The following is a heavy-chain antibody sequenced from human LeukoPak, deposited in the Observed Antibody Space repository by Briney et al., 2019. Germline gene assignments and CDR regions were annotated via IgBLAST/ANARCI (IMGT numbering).Heavy chain of an antibody. CDR2: INHSGST. Sequence: PSETLSLTCAVYGGSFSGYYWSWIRQPPGKGLEWIGEINHSGSTNYNPSLKSRVTISVDTSKNQFSLKLSSVTAADTAVYYCASWGGGNYYGSGSYYSRLFGYWGQGTLVTVSS. CDR3: ASWGGGNYYGSGSYYSRLFGY. CDR1: GGSFSGYY. V-gene: IGHV4-34*01. J-gene: IGHJ4*02. D-gene: IGHD3-10*01.